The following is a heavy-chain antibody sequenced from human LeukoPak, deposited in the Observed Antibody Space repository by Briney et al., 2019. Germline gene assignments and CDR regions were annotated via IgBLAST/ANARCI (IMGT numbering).Heavy chain of an antibody. CDR2: INHSGST. CDR1: GGSISSGDYY. CDR3: ARGPPPFGY. D-gene: IGHD3-16*01. V-gene: IGHV4-39*07. J-gene: IGHJ4*02. Sequence: SETLSLTCTVSGGSISSGDYYWSWIRQPPGKGLEWIGEINHSGSTNYNPSLKSRVTISVDTSKNQFSLKLSSVTAADTAVYYCARGPPPFGYWGQGTLVTVSS.